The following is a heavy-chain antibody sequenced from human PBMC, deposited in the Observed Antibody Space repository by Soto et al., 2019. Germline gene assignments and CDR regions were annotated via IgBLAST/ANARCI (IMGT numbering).Heavy chain of an antibody. D-gene: IGHD5-12*01. V-gene: IGHV3-23*01. J-gene: IGHJ4*02. CDR2: ISGSGGST. CDR1: GFTFSSYA. CDR3: AKGKDRYSGYDTGGLDY. Sequence: GGSLRLSCAASGFTFSSYAMSWVRQAPGKGLEWVSAISGSGGSTYYADSVKGRFTISRDNSKNTLFLQMNSLRAEDTAVYYCAKGKDRYSGYDTGGLDYWGQGTLVTVSS.